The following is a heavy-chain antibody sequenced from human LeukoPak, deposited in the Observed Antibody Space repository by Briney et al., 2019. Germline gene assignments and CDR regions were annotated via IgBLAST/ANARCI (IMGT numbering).Heavy chain of an antibody. D-gene: IGHD3-22*01. Sequence: PGGSLRLSCAASGFTFSSYSMNWVRQAPGKGLEWVSYISSSSSTIYYADSVKGRFTISRDNAKNSLYLQMNSLRAEDTAVYYCARDREKYYYDSSGSAPDFDSWGQGTLVTVSS. V-gene: IGHV3-48*01. CDR1: GFTFSSYS. J-gene: IGHJ4*02. CDR3: ARDREKYYYDSSGSAPDFDS. CDR2: ISSSSSTI.